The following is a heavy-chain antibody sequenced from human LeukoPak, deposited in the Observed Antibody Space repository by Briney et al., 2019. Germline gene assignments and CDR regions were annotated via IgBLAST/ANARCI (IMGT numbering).Heavy chain of an antibody. D-gene: IGHD6-13*01. J-gene: IGHJ4*02. CDR3: ARIRIAAAGIPYGFDY. Sequence: ASVKVSCKASGYTFTSYYMHWVREAPGQGLEWLGIINPSGGITSYAQRFQDRVTMTRDTSTSTLYMELSSLRSEDTAVYYCARIRIAAAGIPYGFDYWGQGTLVTVSS. V-gene: IGHV1-46*01. CDR1: GYTFTSYY. CDR2: INPSGGIT.